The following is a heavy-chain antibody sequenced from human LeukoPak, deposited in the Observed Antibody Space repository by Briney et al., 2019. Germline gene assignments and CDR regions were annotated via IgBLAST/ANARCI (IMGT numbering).Heavy chain of an antibody. D-gene: IGHD2-8*01. V-gene: IGHV4-4*07. Sequence: SETLSLTCTVSGGSISSYYWSWIRQPAGKGLEWIGRIYTGGSTNYNPSLKSRVTMSVDTSKNQFSLKLSSVTAADTAVYYCARDCTNGVCFPGTRGWFDPWGQGTLVTVSS. CDR1: GGSISSYY. J-gene: IGHJ5*02. CDR3: ARDCTNGVCFPGTRGWFDP. CDR2: IYTGGST.